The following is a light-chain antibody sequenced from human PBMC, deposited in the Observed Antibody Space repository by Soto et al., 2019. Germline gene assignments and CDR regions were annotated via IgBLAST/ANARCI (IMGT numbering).Light chain of an antibody. CDR3: TSYTSSSTLEVV. CDR1: SSDVGGYNY. J-gene: IGLJ2*01. V-gene: IGLV2-14*01. CDR2: DVS. Sequence: QSALTQPASVSGSPGQSITISCTGTSSDVGGYNYVSWYQQHPGKAPKLMIYDVSNRPSGVSNRFSGSKSGNTASLTISGLQAADEADYYCTSYTSSSTLEVVFGGGTKVTVL.